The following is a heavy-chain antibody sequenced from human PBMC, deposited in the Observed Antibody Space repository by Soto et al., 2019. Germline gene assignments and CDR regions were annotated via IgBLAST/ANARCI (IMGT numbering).Heavy chain of an antibody. CDR1: GGSISSSNW. V-gene: IGHV4-4*02. CDR3: AREDYYHHWFDP. J-gene: IGHJ5*02. D-gene: IGHD1-26*01. CDR2: IYHSGST. Sequence: PSETLSLTCAVSGGSISSSNWWSWVRQPPGKGLEWIGEIYHSGSTNYNPSLKSRVTISVYKSKNQFSLTLSSVTAADTAVYYCAREDYYHHWFDPWGQGTPVTASS.